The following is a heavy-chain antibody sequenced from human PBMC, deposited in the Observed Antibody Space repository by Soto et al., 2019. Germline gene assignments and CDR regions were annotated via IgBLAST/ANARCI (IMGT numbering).Heavy chain of an antibody. CDR1: GDPISSGGYY. Sequence: SETLSLTCTVSGDPISSGGYYWAWIRQHPGKGLEWIGYVHYSGSTYYNPSVKSRATISMDTSNNQFSLRLTSVTAADTAVYYCARPTGNRFDSWGQGSLVTVSS. J-gene: IGHJ4*02. CDR2: VHYSGST. V-gene: IGHV4-31*03. D-gene: IGHD1-1*01. CDR3: ARPTGNRFDS.